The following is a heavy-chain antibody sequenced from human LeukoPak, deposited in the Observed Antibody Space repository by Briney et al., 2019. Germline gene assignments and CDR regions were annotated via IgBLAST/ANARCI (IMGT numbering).Heavy chain of an antibody. D-gene: IGHD3-22*01. Sequence: PSETLSLTCAVYGGSFSGYYWSWIRQPPGKGLEWIGEINHSGSTNYNPSLKSRVTISVDRSKNQFSLKLSSVTAADTAVYYCARVPHYYDSSGYYYVSYFDYWGQGTLVTVSS. CDR3: ARVPHYYDSSGYYYVSYFDY. CDR2: INHSGST. V-gene: IGHV4-34*01. CDR1: GGSFSGYY. J-gene: IGHJ4*02.